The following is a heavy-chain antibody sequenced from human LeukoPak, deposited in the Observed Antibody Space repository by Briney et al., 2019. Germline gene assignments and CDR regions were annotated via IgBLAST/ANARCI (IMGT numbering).Heavy chain of an antibody. D-gene: IGHD6-13*01. CDR1: GGTFSSYA. Sequence: SVKVSCTASGGTFSSYAISWVRQAPGQGLEWMGGIIPIFGTANYAQKFQGRVTITADKSTSTAYMELSSLRSEDTAVYYCARDLYSSRTNDAFVIWGQGTMVTVSS. CDR3: ARDLYSSRTNDAFVI. CDR2: IIPIFGTA. V-gene: IGHV1-69*06. J-gene: IGHJ3*02.